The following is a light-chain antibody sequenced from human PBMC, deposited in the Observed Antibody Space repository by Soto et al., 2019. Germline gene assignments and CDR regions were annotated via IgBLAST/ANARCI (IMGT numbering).Light chain of an antibody. J-gene: IGKJ4*01. CDR1: QSVSDN. CDR2: GAS. V-gene: IGKV3-15*01. CDR3: QPYNNWPT. Sequence: EIVMTQSPATLSVSPGERDTVSCRASQSVSDNLAWYQQRPGQAPRLLIYGASTRATGIPARFSGSGSGTALVVTIRSLHSEDFAVYYCQPYNNWPTFVGGTKVEI.